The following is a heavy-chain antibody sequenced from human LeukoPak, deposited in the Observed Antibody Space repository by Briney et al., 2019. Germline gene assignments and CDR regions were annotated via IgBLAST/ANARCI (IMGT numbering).Heavy chain of an antibody. Sequence: GGSLSLPCAASGFTFSNYWMSWVRQAPGKGLEWVANIKEDGSEKYYVDSVKGRFTISRDNARNSLYLQMNSLRAEDTAVYYCASGRQLGYWGQGTLVTVSS. CDR1: GFTFSNYW. V-gene: IGHV3-7*01. D-gene: IGHD6-13*01. J-gene: IGHJ4*02. CDR3: ASGRQLGY. CDR2: IKEDGSEK.